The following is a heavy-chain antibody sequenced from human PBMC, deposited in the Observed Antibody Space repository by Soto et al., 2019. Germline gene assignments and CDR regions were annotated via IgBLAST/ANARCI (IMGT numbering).Heavy chain of an antibody. D-gene: IGHD3-10*01. Sequence: SETLSLTCTVSGGSISSSSYYWGWIRQPPGKGLEWIGSIYYSGSTYYNPSLKSRVTISVDTSKNQFSLKLSSVTAADTAVYYCAREKGFGELSIDYWGQGILVTVSS. CDR2: IYYSGST. V-gene: IGHV4-39*02. J-gene: IGHJ4*02. CDR1: GGSISSSSYY. CDR3: AREKGFGELSIDY.